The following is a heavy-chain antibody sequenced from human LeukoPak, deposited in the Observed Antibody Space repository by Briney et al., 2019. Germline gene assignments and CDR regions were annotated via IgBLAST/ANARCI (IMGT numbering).Heavy chain of an antibody. J-gene: IGHJ6*02. Sequence: GASVKVSCKASGYTFTSYDINWVRQATGQGLEWMGWMNPNSGNTGYAQKFQGRVTMTRNTSISTAYMELSSLRSEDTAVYYCARDRARRYDILTGYYGMDVWGQGTTVTVSS. V-gene: IGHV1-8*01. CDR2: MNPNSGNT. D-gene: IGHD3-9*01. CDR3: ARDRARRYDILTGYYGMDV. CDR1: GYTFTSYD.